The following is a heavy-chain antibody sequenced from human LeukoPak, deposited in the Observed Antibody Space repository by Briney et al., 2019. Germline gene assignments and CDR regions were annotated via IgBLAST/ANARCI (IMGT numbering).Heavy chain of an antibody. D-gene: IGHD2-2*01. V-gene: IGHV4-38-2*02. J-gene: IGHJ3*02. CDR3: ARPGYCSSTSCYVLAFDI. CDR2: IYHSGST. CDR1: GYSISSGYY. Sequence: SETLSLTCTVSGYSISSGYYWGWIRQPPGKGLEWIGSIYHSGSTYCNPSLKSRVTISVDTSKNQFSLKLSSVTAADTAVYYCARPGYCSSTSCYVLAFDIWGQGTMVTVSS.